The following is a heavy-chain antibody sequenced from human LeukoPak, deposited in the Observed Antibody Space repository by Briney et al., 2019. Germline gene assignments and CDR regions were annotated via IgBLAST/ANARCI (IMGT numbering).Heavy chain of an antibody. D-gene: IGHD1-26*01. J-gene: IGHJ3*02. V-gene: IGHV1-18*01. CDR3: ASQRGSYKAFDI. Sequence: ASVKVSCKASGYTFTSYAMHWVRQAPGQGLEWMGWISAYNGNTNYAQKLQGRVTMTTDTSTSTAYMELRGLRSDDTAVYYCASQRGSYKAFDIWGQGTMVTVSS. CDR2: ISAYNGNT. CDR1: GYTFTSYA.